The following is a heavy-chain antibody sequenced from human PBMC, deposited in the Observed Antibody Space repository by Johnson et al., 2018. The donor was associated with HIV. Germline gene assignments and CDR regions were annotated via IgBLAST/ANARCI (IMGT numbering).Heavy chain of an antibody. CDR3: AREGTWGSNDAFDI. J-gene: IGHJ3*02. CDR1: GFTFSSYW. V-gene: IGHV3-7*04. CDR2: IKQDGSEK. Sequence: VQLVESGGGLVQPGGSLRLSCAASGFTFSSYWMSWVRQAPGKGLEWVANIKQDGSEKYYVDSVKGRFTISRDNAKNSLYLQMNSLRAEDTAGYYCAREGTWGSNDAFDIWGQGTMVTVSS. D-gene: IGHD7-27*01.